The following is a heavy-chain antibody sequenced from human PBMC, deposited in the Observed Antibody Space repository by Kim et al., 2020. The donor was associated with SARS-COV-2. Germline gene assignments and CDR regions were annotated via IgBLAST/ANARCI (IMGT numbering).Heavy chain of an antibody. V-gene: IGHV1-18*01. Sequence: ASVKVSCKASGYTFTSYGISWVRQAPGQGLEWMGWISAYNDKTIYAQKLQGRVTMTTDTSTSTAYMELRSLRSDDTAVYYCARDGSGSDFNWFDPWGQGTLVTVSS. CDR3: ARDGSGSDFNWFDP. CDR2: ISAYNDKT. J-gene: IGHJ5*02. CDR1: GYTFTSYG. D-gene: IGHD3-10*01.